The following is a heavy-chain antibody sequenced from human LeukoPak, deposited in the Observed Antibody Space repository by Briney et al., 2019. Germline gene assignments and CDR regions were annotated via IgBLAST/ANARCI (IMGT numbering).Heavy chain of an antibody. V-gene: IGHV1-8*01. CDR2: MNPNSGNT. J-gene: IGHJ4*02. CDR3: ARANYYGSGKKDLDY. Sequence: GASVKVSCKASGYTFTTYDINWVRQATGQGLEWMGWMNPNSGNTGYAQKFQGRVTMPRNTSMSTAYMELNSLRSEDTAVYYCARANYYGSGKKDLDYWGQGTLVTVSS. CDR1: GYTFTTYD. D-gene: IGHD3-10*01.